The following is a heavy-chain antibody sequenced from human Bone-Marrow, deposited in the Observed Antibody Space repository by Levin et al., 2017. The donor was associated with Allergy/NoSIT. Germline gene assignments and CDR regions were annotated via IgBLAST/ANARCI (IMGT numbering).Heavy chain of an antibody. D-gene: IGHD5-24*01. CDR2: IEPNTRTT. Sequence: GESLKISCKASGYTFTSSYVHWVRQAPGLGLEWVGLIEPNTRTTSYSQKFQGRVTFTTDTSTSTAYMELSSLLSDDTAVYYCARGGATDMMRWGECESWGQGTLVTVSS. CDR1: GYTFTSSY. CDR3: ARGGATDMMRWGECES. V-gene: IGHV1-46*01. J-gene: IGHJ5*02.